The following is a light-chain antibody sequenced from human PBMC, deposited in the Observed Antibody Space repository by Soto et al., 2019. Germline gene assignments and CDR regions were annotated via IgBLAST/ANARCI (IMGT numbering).Light chain of an antibody. V-gene: IGLV1-40*01. CDR2: GNS. CDR3: QPCNRGLRGVV. J-gene: IGLJ2*01. Sequence: QSVLTQPPSVSGAPGQRVTISCTGSSSNIGAGYDVHWYQQLPGTAPKLLIYGNSNRPSGVPDRFSGSKSGTSASLAITGLKAEDEADNNCQPCNRGLRGVVFGGGTKRTVL. CDR1: SSNIGAGYD.